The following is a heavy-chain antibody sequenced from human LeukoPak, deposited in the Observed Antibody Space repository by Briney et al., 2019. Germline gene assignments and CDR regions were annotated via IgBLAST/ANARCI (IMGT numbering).Heavy chain of an antibody. CDR3: SRENGAFSPFGY. J-gene: IGHJ4*02. D-gene: IGHD2-8*01. V-gene: IGHV4-4*02. CDR1: GGSITSTNW. CDR2: VSLSGLT. Sequence: SGTLSLTCGVSGGSITSTNWRSWVRQPPGQGLEWIGEVSLSGLTNYNPSLSSRIIMALDTSKNHLSLHLTSVTAADTAVYYCSRENGAFSPFGYWGQGYLVTVLS.